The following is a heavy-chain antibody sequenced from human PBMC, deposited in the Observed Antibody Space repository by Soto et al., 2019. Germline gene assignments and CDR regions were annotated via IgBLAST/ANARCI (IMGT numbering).Heavy chain of an antibody. CDR3: ARDQVQKGIAVAGSDY. D-gene: IGHD6-19*01. V-gene: IGHV1-69*01. CDR2: IIPIVGTA. CDR1: GGTFSSYA. J-gene: IGHJ4*02. Sequence: QVQLVQSGAEVKKPGSSVKVSCKASGGTFSSYAISWVRQAPGQGLEWMGGIIPIVGTANYAQKFQGRVTITADESTSTAYMELSSLRSEDTAVYYCARDQVQKGIAVAGSDYWGQGPLVAVSS.